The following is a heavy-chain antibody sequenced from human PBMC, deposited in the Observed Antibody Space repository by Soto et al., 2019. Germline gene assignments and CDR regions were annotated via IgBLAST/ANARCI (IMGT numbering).Heavy chain of an antibody. CDR3: TRDSSYYGAGRGVLDY. CDR1: GFSVRDNY. V-gene: IGHV3-66*01. J-gene: IGHJ4*02. Sequence: DVQLVESGGGLVRPGGSLRLSCAVFGFSVRDNYVSWVRQAPGKRLEWVSVMHSGGNTQYADSVQGRFTVSRDTSRNTLYLQMNSLRAEDTAVYYCTRDSSYYGAGRGVLDYWGPGTLVTVSS. D-gene: IGHD3-10*01. CDR2: MHSGGNT.